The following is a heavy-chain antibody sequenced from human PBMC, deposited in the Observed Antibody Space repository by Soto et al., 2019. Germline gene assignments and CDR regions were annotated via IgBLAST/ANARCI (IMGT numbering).Heavy chain of an antibody. V-gene: IGHV1-69*13. Sequence: ASVKVSCKASGGTFSSYAISWVRQAPGQGLEWMGGIIPIFGTANYAQKFQGRVTITADESTSTAYMELSSLRSEDTAVYYCARARREIVVVRVISGAFDIWGQGTMVTVSS. J-gene: IGHJ3*02. CDR1: GGTFSSYA. CDR3: ARARREIVVVRVISGAFDI. CDR2: IIPIFGTA. D-gene: IGHD3-22*01.